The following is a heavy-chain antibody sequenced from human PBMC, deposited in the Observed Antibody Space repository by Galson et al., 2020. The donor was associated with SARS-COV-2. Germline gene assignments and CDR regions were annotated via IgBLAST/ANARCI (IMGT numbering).Heavy chain of an antibody. CDR1: GFTFGNYA. V-gene: IGHV3-23*01. CDR2: ISGSGFST. CDR3: AKGSPIKVGPRGSELYDYGVHV. J-gene: IGHJ6*02. Sequence: GESLKIPCESSGFTFGNYALNWVRQTPGKGLEWVSGISGSGFSTYHADSVRGRFTIPKDNSRNTLYLEMSSVRAEDTAVYFCAKGSPIKVGPRGSELYDYGVHVWGQGTTVTVS. D-gene: IGHD2-15*01.